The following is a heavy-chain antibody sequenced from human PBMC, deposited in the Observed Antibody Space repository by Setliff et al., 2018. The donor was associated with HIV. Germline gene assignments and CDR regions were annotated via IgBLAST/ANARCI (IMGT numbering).Heavy chain of an antibody. CDR1: GGSFTAYY. J-gene: IGHJ4*02. V-gene: IGHV4-34*01. CDR3: ARQFRYPNRAVAGVDY. D-gene: IGHD6-19*01. CDR2: IHHSGST. Sequence: PSETLSLTCAVYGGSFTAYYWTWIRQPPGKGLEWIGEIHHSGSTHYNPPLKSRATISVDTSKNQFSLRLNSVTAADTAIYFCARQFRYPNRAVAGVDYWGQGTLVTVSS.